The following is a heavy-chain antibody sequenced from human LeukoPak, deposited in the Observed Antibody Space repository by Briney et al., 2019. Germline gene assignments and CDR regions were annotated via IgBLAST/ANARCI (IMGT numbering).Heavy chain of an antibody. CDR2: ISTNGGST. CDR3: ARGHSSSPNYFDY. CDR1: GFTFSSYA. Sequence: GGSLRLSCSASGFTFSSYAMRWVRQAPGKGLEYVSGISTNGGSTNYEDSVKGRFTISRDNSQNTLYLQMSSLRAEDTAVYYCARGHSSSPNYFDYWGQGSLVTVSS. D-gene: IGHD6-6*01. J-gene: IGHJ4*02. V-gene: IGHV3-64D*09.